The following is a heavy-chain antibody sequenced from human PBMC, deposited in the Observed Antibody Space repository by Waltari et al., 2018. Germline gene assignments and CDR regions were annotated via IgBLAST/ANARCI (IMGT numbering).Heavy chain of an antibody. CDR2: INHSGST. Sequence: QVQLQQWGAGLLKPSETLSLTCAVYGGSFSGYYWSWIRQPPGKGLEWIGEINHSGSTNYNPSLKSRVTISVDTSKNQFSLKLSSVTAADTAVYYCARGRGYCSGGSCQRWVWFDPWGQGTLVTVSS. D-gene: IGHD2-15*01. J-gene: IGHJ5*02. V-gene: IGHV4-34*01. CDR1: GGSFSGYY. CDR3: ARGRGYCSGGSCQRWVWFDP.